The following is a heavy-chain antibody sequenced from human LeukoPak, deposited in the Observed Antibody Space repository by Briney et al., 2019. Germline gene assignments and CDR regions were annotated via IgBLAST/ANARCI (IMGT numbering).Heavy chain of an antibody. CDR2: IWYDGSNK. CDR1: GFTFSSYG. V-gene: IGHV3-33*06. J-gene: IGHJ4*02. Sequence: GGSLRLSCAASGFTFSSYGMHWVRQAPGKGLEWVAVIWYDGSNKYYADSVKGRFTISRDNSKNTLYLQMNSLRAEDTAVYYCAKDSGYSSGWYFVWGQGTLVTVSS. D-gene: IGHD6-19*01. CDR3: AKDSGYSSGWYFV.